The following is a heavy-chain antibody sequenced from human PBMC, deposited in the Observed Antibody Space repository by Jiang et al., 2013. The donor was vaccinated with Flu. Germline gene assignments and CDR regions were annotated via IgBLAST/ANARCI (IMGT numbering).Heavy chain of an antibody. CDR1: GGSVSSGSYY. J-gene: IGHJ6*02. CDR2: IYYSGIT. V-gene: IGHV4-61*01. CDR3: ARDYYDSSGKTYGLDV. Sequence: TLSLTCTVSGGSVSSGSYYWTWIRQPPGKGLEWIGYIYYSGITNYNTSLKSRVTISVDTSKNQFSLKLISMTAADSAVYYCARDYYDSSGKTYGLDVWGQGTTVTVFS. D-gene: IGHD3-22*01.